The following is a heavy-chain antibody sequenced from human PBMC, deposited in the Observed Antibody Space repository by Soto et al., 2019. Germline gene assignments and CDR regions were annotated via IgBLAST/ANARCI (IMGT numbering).Heavy chain of an antibody. Sequence: PVGSLRLSCAASGFTFNSYSMNWVRQSPGKGLEWVSSISSSSTFIYDADSVKGRFSISRDNAKNSLFLQMNSLRAEDTAVYFCARGRTTGYYYYGMDVWGQGTTVTVSS. CDR1: GFTFNSYS. V-gene: IGHV3-21*01. D-gene: IGHD1-1*01. CDR3: ARGRTTGYYYYGMDV. CDR2: ISSSSTFI. J-gene: IGHJ6*02.